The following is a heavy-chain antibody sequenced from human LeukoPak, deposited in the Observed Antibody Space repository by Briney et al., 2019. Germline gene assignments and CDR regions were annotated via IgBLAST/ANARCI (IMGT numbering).Heavy chain of an antibody. V-gene: IGHV4-34*01. D-gene: IGHD2-2*01. CDR1: GGSFSGYY. J-gene: IGHJ4*02. Sequence: ASETLSLTCAVYGGSFSGYYWSWIRQPPGKGLEWIGEINHSGSTNYNPSLKSRVTISVDTSKNQFSLKLSSVTAADTAVYYCARGRDIVVVPAAQDFDYWGQGTLVPVSS. CDR3: ARGRDIVVVPAAQDFDY. CDR2: INHSGST.